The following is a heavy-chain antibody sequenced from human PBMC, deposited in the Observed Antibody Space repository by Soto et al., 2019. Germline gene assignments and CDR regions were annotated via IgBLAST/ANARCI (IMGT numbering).Heavy chain of an antibody. D-gene: IGHD4-4*01. J-gene: IGHJ6*02. CDR2: IYYSGST. CDR1: GCSISSSSYY. V-gene: IGHV4-39*01. CDR3: ATNYAYYYYYGMDV. Sequence: PSETLSLTCPVSGCSISSSSYYWGWIRQPPGKGLEWIGSIYYSGSTYYNPSLKSRVTISVDTSKNQFSLKLSSVTAADTAVYYCATNYAYYYYYGMDVWGQGTTVTVS.